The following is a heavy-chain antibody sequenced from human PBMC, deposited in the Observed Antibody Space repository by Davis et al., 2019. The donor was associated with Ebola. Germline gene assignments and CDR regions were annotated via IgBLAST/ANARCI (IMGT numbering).Heavy chain of an antibody. CDR3: TRAFVSGYSSGWRLDY. V-gene: IGHV3-49*03. J-gene: IGHJ4*02. CDR1: GFTFGDYA. CDR2: IRSKAYGGTT. Sequence: GESLKISCTASGFTFGDYAMSWFRQAPGKGLEWVGFIRSKAYGGTTEYAASVKGRFTISRDDSKSIAYLQMNSLKTEDTAVYYCTRAFVSGYSSGWRLDYWGQGTLVTVSS. D-gene: IGHD6-19*01.